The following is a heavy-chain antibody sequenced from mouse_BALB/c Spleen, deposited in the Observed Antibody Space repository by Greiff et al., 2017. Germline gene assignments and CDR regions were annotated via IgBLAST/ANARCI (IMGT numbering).Heavy chain of an antibody. CDR2: IWAGGST. D-gene: IGHD2-1*01. J-gene: IGHJ1*01. CDR3: ARADYGNYWYFDV. CDR1: GFSLTSYG. Sequence: VKLMESGPGLVAPSQSLSITCTVSGFSLTSYGVHWVRQPPGKGLEWLGVIWAGGSTNYNSALMSRLSISKDNSKSQVFLKMNSLQTDDTAMYYCARADYGNYWYFDVWGAGTTVTVSS. V-gene: IGHV2-9*02.